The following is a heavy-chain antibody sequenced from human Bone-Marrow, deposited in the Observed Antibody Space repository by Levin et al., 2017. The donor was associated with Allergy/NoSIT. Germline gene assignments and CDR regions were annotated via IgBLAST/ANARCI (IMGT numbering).Heavy chain of an antibody. CDR1: GFTFRNFG. V-gene: IGHV3-30*18. Sequence: LSLTCEASGFTFRNFGMHWVRQAPGKGLEWVAVISYDENKYYADSVKGRFTISRDNSKNRLYLHMNSLRTEDAGVYFCAKDPFDYGDYIYYMDVWGKGTTVIVSS. J-gene: IGHJ6*03. D-gene: IGHD3-16*01. CDR2: ISYDENK. CDR3: AKDPFDYGDYIYYMDV.